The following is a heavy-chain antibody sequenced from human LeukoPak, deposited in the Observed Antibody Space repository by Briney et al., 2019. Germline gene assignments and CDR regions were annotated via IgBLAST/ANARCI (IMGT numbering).Heavy chain of an antibody. Sequence: SVKVSCKASGGTFSSYAISWVRQAPGQGLEWMGGIIPIFGTANYAQKFQGRVTITADESTSTAYMELSSLRSEDTAVYYCANNPGGGYSSSWYPFAYWGQGTLVTVSS. J-gene: IGHJ4*02. CDR1: GGTFSSYA. V-gene: IGHV1-69*13. CDR2: IIPIFGTA. D-gene: IGHD6-13*01. CDR3: ANNPGGGYSSSWYPFAY.